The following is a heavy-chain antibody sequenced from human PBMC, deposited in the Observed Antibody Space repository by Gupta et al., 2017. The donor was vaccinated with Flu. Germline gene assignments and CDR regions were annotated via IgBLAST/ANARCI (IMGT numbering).Heavy chain of an antibody. D-gene: IGHD6-6*01. J-gene: IGHJ5*02. CDR3: AKDLGYSSSFNWFDP. V-gene: IGHV3-30*18. CDR1: GFTFSSYG. CDR2: ISYDGSNK. Sequence: QVQLVESGGGVVQPGRSLRLSCAASGFTFSSYGLHWVRQAPGKGLEWVAVISYDGSNKYYADSVKGRFTISRDNSKNTLYLQMNSLRAEDTAVYYCAKDLGYSSSFNWFDPWGQGTLVTVSS.